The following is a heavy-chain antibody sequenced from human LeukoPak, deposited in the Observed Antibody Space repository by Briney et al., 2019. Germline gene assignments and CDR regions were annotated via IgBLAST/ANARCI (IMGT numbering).Heavy chain of an antibody. CDR3: AKDPVLRYFDWLRNWFDP. V-gene: IGHV3-23*01. CDR1: GFTFSSYA. CDR2: ISGSGGST. Sequence: PGGSLRLSCAASGFTFSSYAMSWVRQAPGKGQEWVSAISGSGGSTYYADSVKGRFTISRGNSKNTPYLQMNSLRAEDTAVYYCAKDPVLRYFDWLRNWFDPWGQGTLVTVSS. J-gene: IGHJ5*02. D-gene: IGHD3-9*01.